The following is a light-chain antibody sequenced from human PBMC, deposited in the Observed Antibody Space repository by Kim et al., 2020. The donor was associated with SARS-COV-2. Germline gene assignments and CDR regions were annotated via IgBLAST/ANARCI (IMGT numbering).Light chain of an antibody. V-gene: IGKV1-39*01. CDR1: QSISNY. CDR3: QQGYST. CDR2: GAS. Sequence: DIQMTQSPSSLSASVGDRVTITCRASQSISNYLNWYQQKPGKAPKLLIYGASNLLSGVPSRFSGSGSGTDFTLTISTLQPEDFGTYYCQQGYSTFGQGTKLEIK. J-gene: IGKJ2*01.